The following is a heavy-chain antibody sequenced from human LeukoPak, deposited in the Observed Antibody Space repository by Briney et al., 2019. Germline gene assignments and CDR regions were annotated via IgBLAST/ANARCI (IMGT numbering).Heavy chain of an antibody. CDR3: ARDGGRDYYGSGSYDYYFDY. Sequence: SETLSLTCTVAGGSISSYYWGWLRQPPGKGLEWVGYIYYSGSTNYNPSLKSRVTISVDTSKNQFSLKLSSVTAADTAVYYCARDGGRDYYGSGSYDYYFDYWGQGTLVTVSS. V-gene: IGHV4-59*01. CDR2: IYYSGST. CDR1: GGSISSYY. J-gene: IGHJ4*02. D-gene: IGHD3-10*01.